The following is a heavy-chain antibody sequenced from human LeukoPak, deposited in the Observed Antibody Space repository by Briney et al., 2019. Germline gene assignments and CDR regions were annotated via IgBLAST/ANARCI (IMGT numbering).Heavy chain of an antibody. Sequence: ASVKASCKSSGYTLTSYYMYWVRQAPGQGLEWMGIINPSGGSTSYAQKFQGRVTMTRDTSTSTVYMELSSLRSEDTAVYYCARDSGMVRGTVDYWGQGTLVTVSS. D-gene: IGHD3-10*01. CDR2: INPSGGST. J-gene: IGHJ4*02. CDR1: GYTLTSYY. V-gene: IGHV1-46*01. CDR3: ARDSGMVRGTVDY.